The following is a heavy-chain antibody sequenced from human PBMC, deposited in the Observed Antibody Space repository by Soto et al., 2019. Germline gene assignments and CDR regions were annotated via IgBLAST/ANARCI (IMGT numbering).Heavy chain of an antibody. CDR1: GFTFRNYG. CDR2: ISFDGNNE. D-gene: IGHD4-17*01. Sequence: QVQLVESGGGVVQPGRSLSLSCTASGFTFRNYGMHWVRQAPGKGLEWVAVISFDGNNEYYSGSVKGRFTISRDNFKDTLYLQLNSLRAEDTDVYYCAKELLKTTATTPGSWCQGTLVTVSS. V-gene: IGHV3-30*18. CDR3: AKELLKTTATTPGS. J-gene: IGHJ5*02.